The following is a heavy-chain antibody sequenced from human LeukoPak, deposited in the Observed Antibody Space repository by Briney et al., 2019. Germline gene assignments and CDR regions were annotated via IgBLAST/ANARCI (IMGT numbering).Heavy chain of an antibody. Sequence: SETLSLTCAAYGVSFSGYYWSWLRQPPGKGLEWVGEINHSGSTNYNPSLKSRVTISVDTSNTQFSLKLSSVTAADTAVYYCARGSSGVRGVYSPRPLGYWGQGTLVTVSS. CDR3: ARGSSGVRGVYSPRPLGY. CDR2: INHSGST. CDR1: GVSFSGYY. V-gene: IGHV4-34*01. J-gene: IGHJ4*02. D-gene: IGHD3-10*01.